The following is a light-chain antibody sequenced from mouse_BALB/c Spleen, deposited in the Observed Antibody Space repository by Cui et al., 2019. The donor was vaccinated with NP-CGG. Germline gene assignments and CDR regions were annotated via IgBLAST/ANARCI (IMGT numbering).Light chain of an antibody. J-gene: IGLJ1*01. CDR3: ALWYSNHWV. CDR1: TGAVTTSNY. Sequence: QAVVTQESTRTTSPGETVTPTCCSSTGAVTTSNYANWVQEKPDHLFTGLIGGTNNRVPGVPARFSGSLIGDNAPLTITGAQTEDEAIYFCALWYSNHWVFGGGTKLTVL. V-gene: IGLV1*01. CDR2: GTN.